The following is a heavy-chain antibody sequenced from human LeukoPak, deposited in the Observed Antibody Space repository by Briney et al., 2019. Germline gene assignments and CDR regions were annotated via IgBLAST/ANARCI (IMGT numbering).Heavy chain of an antibody. J-gene: IGHJ6*02. V-gene: IGHV3-15*01. CDR2: IRDKPDGGTT. CDR1: GFSFSNCS. Sequence: PGGSLRLSCAASGFSFSNCSMNWVQAPGKGLEWVGLIRDKPDGGTTDYAAPVKGRFTISRDDSKSMLYLQMNSLKTEDTAVYYCTTDNAPGMDVWGQGTTVTVSS. D-gene: IGHD2-2*01. CDR3: TTDNAPGMDV.